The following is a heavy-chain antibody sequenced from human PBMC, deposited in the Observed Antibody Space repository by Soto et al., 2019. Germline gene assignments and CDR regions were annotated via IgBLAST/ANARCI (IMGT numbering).Heavy chain of an antibody. V-gene: IGHV1-46*01. CDR3: ARDGVGINDFWSGYYGNDY. CDR2: INPSGGST. Sequence: ASVKVSCKASGYTFTSYYMHWVRQAPGQGLEWMGIINPSGGSTSYAQKFQGRVTMTRDTSTSTVYMELSSLRSEDTAVYYCARDGVGINDFWSGYYGNDYWGQGTLVTVSS. J-gene: IGHJ4*02. D-gene: IGHD3-3*01. CDR1: GYTFTSYY.